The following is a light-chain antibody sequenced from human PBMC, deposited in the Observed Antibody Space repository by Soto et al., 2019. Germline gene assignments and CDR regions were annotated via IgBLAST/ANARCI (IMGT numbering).Light chain of an antibody. CDR2: GAS. V-gene: IGKV3-20*01. Sequence: EIVLTQFPSTLSLSPGDRATLSSRDSQSVTSSSLAWYQQKVGRAPRVXSYGASNRATGIPDRFSGSGSGTEFTLTITGLEPEDFEVYYCQQYGSSPRTFGQGTRLEIK. CDR3: QQYGSSPRT. CDR1: QSVTSSS. J-gene: IGKJ5*01.